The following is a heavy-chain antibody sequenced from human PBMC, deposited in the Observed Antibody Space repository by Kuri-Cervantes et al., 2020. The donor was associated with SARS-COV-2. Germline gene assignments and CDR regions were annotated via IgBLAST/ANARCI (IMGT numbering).Heavy chain of an antibody. V-gene: IGHV4-38-2*01. CDR2: IYHSGST. J-gene: IGHJ5*02. CDR1: GYSINSGYY. D-gene: IGHD4-17*01. Sequence: SETLSLTCAVSGYSINSGYYWGWIRQPPGKGLEWIGSIYHSGSTYYNPSLKSRVTISVDTSKNQFSLKLSSVTAADTAVYYCARGGDYSYWFDPWGQGTLVTVSS. CDR3: ARGGDYSYWFDP.